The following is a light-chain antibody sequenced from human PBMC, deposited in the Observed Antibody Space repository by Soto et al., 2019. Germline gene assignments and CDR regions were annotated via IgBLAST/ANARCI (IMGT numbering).Light chain of an antibody. CDR1: ESIISW. Sequence: DIQMTHSPSTLSASVVYTVTITFRSSESIISWLAWYQEKPGKAPNLLIYDASSLESGVPSRFSGSGSGTEFTLTTSSLQPDDFATYYCKQYNSYWTFGQGTKVDIK. CDR2: DAS. V-gene: IGKV1-5*01. J-gene: IGKJ1*01. CDR3: KQYNSYWT.